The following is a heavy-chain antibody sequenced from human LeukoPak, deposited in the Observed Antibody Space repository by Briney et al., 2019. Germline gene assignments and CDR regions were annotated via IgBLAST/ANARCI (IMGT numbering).Heavy chain of an antibody. V-gene: IGHV7-4-1*02. CDR1: GYTFTSYA. CDR3: ARDLRLAGEYYYYMDV. J-gene: IGHJ6*03. D-gene: IGHD6-19*01. Sequence: ASVKVSCKASGYTFTSYAMNWVRQAPGQGLEWMGWINTNTGNPTYAQGFTGRFVFSLDTSVSTAYLQISSLKAEDTAVYYCARDLRLAGEYYYYMDVWGKGTTVTVSS. CDR2: INTNTGNP.